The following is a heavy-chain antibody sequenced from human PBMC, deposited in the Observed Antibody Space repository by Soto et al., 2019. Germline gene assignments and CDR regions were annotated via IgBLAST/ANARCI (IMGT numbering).Heavy chain of an antibody. V-gene: IGHV5-51*01. CDR2: IHPGDSDT. J-gene: IGHJ6*02. D-gene: IGHD4-17*01. CDR1: GFSFSRYT. Sequence: PGESLKISCVVSGFSFSRYTVGWVRQVPGKGLEWMGVIHPGDSDTIYSPSFQGQVTISADKSISTAYLQWSSLKASDTAMYYCTLSYGDSYYYYYGMDVWAQGTTVTVSS. CDR3: TLSYGDSYYYYYGMDV.